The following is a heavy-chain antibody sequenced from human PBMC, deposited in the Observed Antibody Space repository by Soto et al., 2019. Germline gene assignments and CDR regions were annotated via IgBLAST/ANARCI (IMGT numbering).Heavy chain of an antibody. D-gene: IGHD5-18*01. CDR2: INHSGST. Sequence: NPSETLSLTCAVYGGSFSGYYWSWIRQPPGKGLEWIGEINHSGSTNYNPSLKSRVTISVDTSKNQFSLKLSSVTAADTAVYYCARTGYSYGYRNNWFDPWGQGTLVTVSS. CDR1: GGSFSGYY. CDR3: ARTGYSYGYRNNWFDP. J-gene: IGHJ5*02. V-gene: IGHV4-34*01.